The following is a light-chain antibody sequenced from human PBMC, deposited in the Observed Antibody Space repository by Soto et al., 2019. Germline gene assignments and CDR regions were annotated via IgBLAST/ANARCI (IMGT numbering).Light chain of an antibody. J-gene: IGKJ4*01. CDR2: WAS. Sequence: DIVMTQSPDSLAVSLGERATINCKSSQSILYSSNNKNYLAWYQQKPGQPPKLLIYWASTRESGVPDRFSGSGSGADFTLTISSLQAEDAAVYYCQQDYSIPLTFGGGTKVEMK. V-gene: IGKV4-1*01. CDR1: QSILYSSNNKNY. CDR3: QQDYSIPLT.